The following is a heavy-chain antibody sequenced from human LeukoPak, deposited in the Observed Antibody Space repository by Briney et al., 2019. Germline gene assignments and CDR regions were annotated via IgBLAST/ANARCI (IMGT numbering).Heavy chain of an antibody. CDR3: ARVSGYSSSWGYYYGMDV. D-gene: IGHD6-13*01. CDR1: GGSISSSNW. CDR2: ICHSGST. V-gene: IGHV4-4*02. J-gene: IGHJ6*04. Sequence: SGTLSLTCAVSGGSISSSNWWSWVRQPPGTGLEWIGEICHSGSTNYNPSLKSRVTISVDKSKNQFSLKLSSVTAADTAVYYCARVSGYSSSWGYYYGMDVWGKGTTVTVSS.